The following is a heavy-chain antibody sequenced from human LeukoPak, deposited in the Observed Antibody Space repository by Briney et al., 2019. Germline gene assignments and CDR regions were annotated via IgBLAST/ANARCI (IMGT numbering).Heavy chain of an antibody. CDR2: ISSSGKA. CDR3: ARFKGGTGFDY. CDR1: GGSITTTDFD. Sequence: SETLSLTCAVSGGSITTTDFDWAWIRQPPGQGFEWIATISSSGKAYYYPSLMSRVTISVDTSKNQFSLDVTPVTAAGTGLFYCARFKGGTGFDYWGRGILVIVS. V-gene: IGHV4-39*01. D-gene: IGHD1-26*01. J-gene: IGHJ4*02.